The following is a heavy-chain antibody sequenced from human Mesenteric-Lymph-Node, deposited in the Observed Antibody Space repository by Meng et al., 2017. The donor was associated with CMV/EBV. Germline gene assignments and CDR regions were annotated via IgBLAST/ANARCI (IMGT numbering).Heavy chain of an antibody. CDR2: IREDGSEK. CDR1: GFTFSNYW. V-gene: IGHV3-7*01. Sequence: GGSLRLSCVGSGFTFSNYWMSWVRQAPGKGMELVANIREDGSEKYYVDSLEGRFTISRDNAKNSLYLQMNSLRVKDTAVYYCERDAKYDILSGPQRGGEYWGQGTLVTVSS. D-gene: IGHD3-9*01. J-gene: IGHJ4*02. CDR3: ERDAKYDILSGPQRGGEY.